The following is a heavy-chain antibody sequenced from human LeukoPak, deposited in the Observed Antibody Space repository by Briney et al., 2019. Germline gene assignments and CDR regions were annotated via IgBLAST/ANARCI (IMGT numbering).Heavy chain of an antibody. J-gene: IGHJ4*02. CDR2: ISYDGSNK. Sequence: GGSLRLSCAASGFTFSSYAMHWVRQAPGKGLEWVAVISYDGSNKYYADSVKGRFTISRDNSKNTLYLQMNSLRAEDTAVYYCARMTTVTPRRAFDYWGQGTLVTVSS. CDR1: GFTFSSYA. V-gene: IGHV3-30-3*01. D-gene: IGHD4-17*01. CDR3: ARMTTVTPRRAFDY.